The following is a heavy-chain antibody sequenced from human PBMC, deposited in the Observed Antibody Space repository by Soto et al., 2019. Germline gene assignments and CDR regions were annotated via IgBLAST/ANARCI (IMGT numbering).Heavy chain of an antibody. CDR1: GECIGSCY. Sequence: TLSRKSSVSGECIGSCYRSWIRQTPGKGLEWIGYIYYSGSTNYNPSLKSRVTISVDTSKNQFSLKLSSVTAADTAVYYCASLNYYDSSAYIPPEDLYYYGLDVWGQGTTVTVSS. J-gene: IGHJ6*02. D-gene: IGHD3-22*01. CDR2: IYYSGST. V-gene: IGHV4-59*01. CDR3: ASLNYYDSSAYIPPEDLYYYGLDV.